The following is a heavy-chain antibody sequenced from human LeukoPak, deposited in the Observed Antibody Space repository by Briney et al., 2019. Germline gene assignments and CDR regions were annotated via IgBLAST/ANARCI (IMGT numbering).Heavy chain of an antibody. Sequence: SQTLSLTRTVSGGSISSGSYYWSWIRQPAGKGLEWIGRIYTSGSTNYNPSLKSRVTISVDTSKNQFSLKLSSVTAADTAVYYCARDNWGTIDYWGQGTLVTVSS. CDR1: GGSISSGSYY. V-gene: IGHV4-61*02. CDR2: IYTSGST. J-gene: IGHJ4*02. CDR3: ARDNWGTIDY. D-gene: IGHD7-27*01.